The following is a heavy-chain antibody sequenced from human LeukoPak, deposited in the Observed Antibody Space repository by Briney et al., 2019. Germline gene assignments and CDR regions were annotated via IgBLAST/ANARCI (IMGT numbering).Heavy chain of an antibody. D-gene: IGHD4-17*01. Sequence: WASVKVSCKTSGYSFTSFGISWVRQAPGQGPEWMGWISAYNGDRNYAQQFQGRVTMTTDTSTSTAYMELRSLRSDDTAVYYCARGLGASTVIFFDYWGQGTLVTVSS. CDR1: GYSFTSFG. CDR3: ARGLGASTVIFFDY. J-gene: IGHJ4*02. CDR2: ISAYNGDR. V-gene: IGHV1-18*01.